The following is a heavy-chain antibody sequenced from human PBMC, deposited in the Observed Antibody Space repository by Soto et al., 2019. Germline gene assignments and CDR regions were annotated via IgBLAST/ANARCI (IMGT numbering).Heavy chain of an antibody. CDR1: GGSISSGGYY. CDR2: IYYSGST. CDR3: ARGGGGRYCSGGSCYSSPNWFDP. V-gene: IGHV4-31*01. D-gene: IGHD2-15*01. Sequence: QVQLQESGPGLVKPSQTLSLTCTVSGGSISSGGYYWSWIRQHPGKGLEWIGYIYYSGSTYYNPSPKSPFTLSVDQSKNQFSRKLSSVAAAGTAVYYCARGGGGRYCSGGSCYSSPNWFDPWGQGTLVTVSS. J-gene: IGHJ5*02.